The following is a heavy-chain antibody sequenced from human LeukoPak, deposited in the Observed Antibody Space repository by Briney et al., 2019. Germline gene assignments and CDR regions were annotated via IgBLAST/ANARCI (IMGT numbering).Heavy chain of an antibody. CDR1: GFTFSNAW. CDR3: TTGAYDSSGYSHYFDY. CDR2: IKSKTDGGTT. V-gene: IGHV3-15*01. J-gene: IGHJ4*02. D-gene: IGHD3-22*01. Sequence: GGSLRLSCAASGFTFSNAWMSWVRQAPGKGLEWVGRIKSKTDGGTTDYAAPVKGRFTISRDDSKNTLYLQMNSLKTEDTAVYYCTTGAYDSSGYSHYFDYWGQGTLVTVSS.